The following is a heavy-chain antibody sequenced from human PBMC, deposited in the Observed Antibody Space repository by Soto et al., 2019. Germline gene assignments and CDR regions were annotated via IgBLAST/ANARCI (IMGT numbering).Heavy chain of an antibody. CDR1: GGSISSNNW. J-gene: IGHJ4*02. CDR3: AGQVDTTFTYNY. CDR2: IYHSGST. D-gene: IGHD1-20*01. Sequence: QVQLQESGPGLVNPSGTLSLTFAVSGGSISSNNWWSWVRQPPGKGLEWIGEIYHSGSTNYNPSLKGRVTMSVDKSQSQFSLNLGSVTAADTAVYYCAGQVDTTFTYNYWGQGTLVTVSS. V-gene: IGHV4-4*02.